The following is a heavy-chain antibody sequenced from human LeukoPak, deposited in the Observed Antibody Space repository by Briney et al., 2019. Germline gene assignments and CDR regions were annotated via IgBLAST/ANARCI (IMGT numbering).Heavy chain of an antibody. Sequence: SETLSLTCSVSGGSISSYYWSWIRQPPGKGLEWIGYIYYSGSTNYNPSLKSRVTISVDTSKNQFSLKLSSVTAADTAVYYCARTTAGYYYYYMDVWGKGTTVTVSS. CDR3: ARTTAGYYYYYMDV. V-gene: IGHV4-59*01. CDR1: GGSISSYY. CDR2: IYYSGST. J-gene: IGHJ6*03. D-gene: IGHD1-1*01.